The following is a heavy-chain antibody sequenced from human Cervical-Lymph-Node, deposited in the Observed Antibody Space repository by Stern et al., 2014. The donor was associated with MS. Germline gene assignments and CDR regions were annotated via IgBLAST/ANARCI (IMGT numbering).Heavy chain of an antibody. Sequence: QVTLKESGPALVKPTQTLTLTCTFSGFSLSTSGLGVGWIRQRPGEALEWLAYIYWDDQKRYSPSLKSRLTITKDTSKNQVVLTLTNVDPVDTATYYCAHRTAGPFDYWGQGTLVTVSS. V-gene: IGHV2-5*02. CDR1: GFSLSTSGLG. CDR3: AHRTAGPFDY. CDR2: IYWDDQK. J-gene: IGHJ4*02.